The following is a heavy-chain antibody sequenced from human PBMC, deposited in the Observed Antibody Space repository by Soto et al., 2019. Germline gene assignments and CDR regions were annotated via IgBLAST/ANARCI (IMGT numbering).Heavy chain of an antibody. CDR3: AYSSTPFDY. J-gene: IGHJ4*02. CDR2: ISGSGGST. D-gene: IGHD6-13*01. CDR1: GFSFSSNA. V-gene: IGHV3-23*01. Sequence: GGSLRISCAASGFSFSSNAMSWVRQAPGKGLEWVSAISGSGGSTYYADSVKGRFTISRDNSKNTLYLQMNSLRAEDTAVYYCAYSSTPFDYWGQGTLVTVSS.